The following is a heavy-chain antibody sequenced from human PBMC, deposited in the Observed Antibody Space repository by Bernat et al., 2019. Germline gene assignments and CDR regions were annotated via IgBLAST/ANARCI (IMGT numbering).Heavy chain of an antibody. CDR3: ARDYHVGYSSSWAY. J-gene: IGHJ4*02. V-gene: IGHV3-30*01. D-gene: IGHD6-13*01. Sequence: QVQLVESGGGVVQPGRSLRLSCAASGFTFSSYAMHWVRQAPGKWLEWVAVISYDGSNKYYADYVKGRFTISRDNSKNTLYLQMNSLRAKDTAVYYCARDYHVGYSSSWAYWGQGTLVTVSS. CDR1: GFTFSSYA. CDR2: ISYDGSNK.